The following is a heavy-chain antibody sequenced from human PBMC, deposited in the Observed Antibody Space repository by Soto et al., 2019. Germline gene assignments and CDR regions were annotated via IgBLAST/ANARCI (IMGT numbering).Heavy chain of an antibody. J-gene: IGHJ6*02. CDR3: AKDYSSSFNYDYHHGMDV. V-gene: IGHV3-43*01. CDR2: ISWDGGGT. CDR1: GFTFDEYT. D-gene: IGHD6-6*01. Sequence: GGSLRLSCAASGFTFDEYTMHWVRQAPGKGLEWVSLISWDGGGTYYADSLKSRFTISRDNSKNSLYLQMNSLRTEDTALYFCAKDYSSSFNYDYHHGMDVWGQGTTVTVSS.